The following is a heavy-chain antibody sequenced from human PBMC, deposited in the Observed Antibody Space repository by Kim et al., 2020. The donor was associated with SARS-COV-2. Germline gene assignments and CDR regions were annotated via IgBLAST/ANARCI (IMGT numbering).Heavy chain of an antibody. J-gene: IGHJ4*02. CDR2: IRSKAYGGTT. Sequence: GGSLRLSCTASGFTFGDYAMSWFRQAPGKGLEWVGFIRSKAYGGTTEYAASVKGRFTISRDDSKSIAYLQMNSLKTEDTAVYYCTRAGSGWSALSFDYWGQGTLVTVSS. V-gene: IGHV3-49*03. CDR3: TRAGSGWSALSFDY. D-gene: IGHD6-19*01. CDR1: GFTFGDYA.